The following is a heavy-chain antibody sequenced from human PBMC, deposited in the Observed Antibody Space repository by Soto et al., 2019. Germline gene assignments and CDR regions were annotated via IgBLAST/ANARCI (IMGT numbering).Heavy chain of an antibody. V-gene: IGHV3-7*03. D-gene: IGHD3-22*01. CDR2: IKQDGSEK. Sequence: EVQLVESGGGLVQPGGSLRLSCAASGFTFSNYWMSWVRQASGKGLEWVASIKQDGSEKYYVDSVKGRFTISRDNTKNSLYLQMNSLRAEDTAMYYCARGTSFDFDDNAYYAHWGQGTLVTVSS. J-gene: IGHJ4*02. CDR1: GFTFSNYW. CDR3: ARGTSFDFDDNAYYAH.